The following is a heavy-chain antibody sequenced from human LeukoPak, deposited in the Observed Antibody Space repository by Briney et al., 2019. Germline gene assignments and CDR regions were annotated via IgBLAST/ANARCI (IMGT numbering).Heavy chain of an antibody. J-gene: IGHJ4*02. CDR1: GGSFSGYY. Sequence: SETLSLTCAVYGGSFSGYYWSWIRQPPGKGLEWIGEINHSGSTNYNPSLKSRVIISVDTSKNQFSLKLSSVTAADTAVYYCARLKVVVVAATKNYYFDYWGQGTLVTVSS. V-gene: IGHV4-34*01. CDR2: INHSGST. CDR3: ARLKVVVVAATKNYYFDY. D-gene: IGHD2-15*01.